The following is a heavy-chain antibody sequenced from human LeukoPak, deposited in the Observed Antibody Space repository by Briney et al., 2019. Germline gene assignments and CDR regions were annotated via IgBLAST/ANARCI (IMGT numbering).Heavy chain of an antibody. J-gene: IGHJ4*02. D-gene: IGHD2-21*02. CDR3: ARGTPLTYCGGDCYPFDY. Sequence: PGGSLRLSCAASGFTFSTYAMTWVRQAPGKGLEWVSAISGSGTTTYYADSVKGRFTISRDNSKNTLYLQMNNLRAEDTAVYYCARGTPLTYCGGDCYPFDYWGQGTLVTVSS. V-gene: IGHV3-23*01. CDR1: GFTFSTYA. CDR2: ISGSGTTT.